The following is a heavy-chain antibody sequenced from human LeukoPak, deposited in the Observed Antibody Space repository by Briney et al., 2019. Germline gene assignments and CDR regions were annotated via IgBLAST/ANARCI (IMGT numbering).Heavy chain of an antibody. CDR2: IIPIFGTA. CDR1: GGTVSSDA. J-gene: IGHJ3*02. CDR3: AREGSPWELRGAFDI. Sequence: ASVKVSCKASGGTVSSDAISWVRQAPGQGLEWMGGIIPIFGTANYAQKFQGRVTITADESTSTAYMELSSLRSEDTAVYYCAREGSPWELRGAFDIWGQGRMVTVSS. D-gene: IGHD3-3*01. V-gene: IGHV1-69*01.